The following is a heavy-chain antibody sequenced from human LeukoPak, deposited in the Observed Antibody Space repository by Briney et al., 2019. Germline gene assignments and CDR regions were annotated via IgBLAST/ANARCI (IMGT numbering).Heavy chain of an antibody. CDR3: ARTPIYYFDNSGYYN. V-gene: IGHV4-4*07. D-gene: IGHD3-22*01. Sequence: SETLSLTCTVFGGSISSYYWSWIRQPAGKGLEWIGLIYSSGSTSYNPSLKSRVTMSVDTSKKQFSLRLSSVTAADTAVYYCARTPIYYFDNSGYYNWGQGTLVTVSS. CDR1: GGSISSYY. J-gene: IGHJ4*02. CDR2: IYSSGST.